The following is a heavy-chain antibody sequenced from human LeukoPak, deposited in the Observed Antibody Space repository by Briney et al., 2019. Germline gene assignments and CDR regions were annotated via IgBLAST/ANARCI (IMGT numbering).Heavy chain of an antibody. J-gene: IGHJ4*02. Sequence: ASVKVSCKASGYTFTSYGISWVRQAPGQGLEWMGIINPSGGSTSYAQKFQGRVTMTRDTSTSTVYMELSSLRSEDTAVHYCARDSDDSSGYKPNDYWGQGTLVTVSS. V-gene: IGHV1-46*01. CDR3: ARDSDDSSGYKPNDY. CDR1: GYTFTSYG. D-gene: IGHD3-22*01. CDR2: INPSGGST.